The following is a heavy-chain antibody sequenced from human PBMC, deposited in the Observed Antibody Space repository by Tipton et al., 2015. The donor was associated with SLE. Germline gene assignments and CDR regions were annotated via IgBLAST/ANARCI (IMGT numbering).Heavy chain of an antibody. CDR2: IYGSGTT. CDR3: ARDRTGFGWLDP. Sequence: TLSLTCTVSGASISSGSYYWSWIRQHPGKGLEWIGYIYGSGTTYSNPSLKSRVTMSVDTSKNQFSLKLSSVTAADTAVYYCARDRTGFGWLDPWGQGTLVTVSS. CDR1: GASISSGSYY. D-gene: IGHD3/OR15-3a*01. J-gene: IGHJ5*02. V-gene: IGHV4-31*03.